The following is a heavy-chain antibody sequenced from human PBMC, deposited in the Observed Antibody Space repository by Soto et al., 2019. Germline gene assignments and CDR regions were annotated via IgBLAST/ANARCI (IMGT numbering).Heavy chain of an antibody. Sequence: AAVQVSCKASGYTFTSYDINWVRQATGQGLEWMGWMNPNSGSTGYAQKFQGRVTMTRNTSISTAYMELSSLRSEDTAVYYCARGGREEIGYCSGGSCYPYYYYYYGMDVWGQGTPVTVSS. J-gene: IGHJ6*02. CDR2: MNPNSGST. CDR3: ARGGREEIGYCSGGSCYPYYYYYYGMDV. CDR1: GYTFTSYD. V-gene: IGHV1-8*01. D-gene: IGHD2-15*01.